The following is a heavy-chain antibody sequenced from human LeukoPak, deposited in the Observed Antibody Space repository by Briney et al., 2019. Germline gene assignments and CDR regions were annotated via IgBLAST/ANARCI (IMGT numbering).Heavy chain of an antibody. CDR1: GYTFTDYY. CDR2: INPSGGST. V-gene: IGHV1-46*01. CDR3: ARESSRYYYGMDV. D-gene: IGHD3-10*01. J-gene: IGHJ6*02. Sequence: GATVKISCKASGYTFTDYYMHWVRQAPGQGLEWMGIINPSGGSTSYAQKFQGRVTMTRDTSTSTVYMELSSLRSEDTAVYYCARESSRYYYGMDVWGQGTTVTVSS.